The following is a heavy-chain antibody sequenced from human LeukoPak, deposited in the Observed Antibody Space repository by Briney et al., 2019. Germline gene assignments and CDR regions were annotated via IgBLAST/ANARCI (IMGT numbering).Heavy chain of an antibody. V-gene: IGHV4-30-4*08. D-gene: IGHD6-6*01. CDR2: IYYSGST. CDR1: GGSISSGDYY. CDR3: ATRLAARREGDY. Sequence: SETLSLTCTVSGGSISSGDYYWSWIRQPPGKGLEWIGYIYYSGSTYYNPSLKSRVTISVDTSKNQFSLKLSSVTAADTAVYYCATRLAARREGDYWGQGTLVTVSS. J-gene: IGHJ4*02.